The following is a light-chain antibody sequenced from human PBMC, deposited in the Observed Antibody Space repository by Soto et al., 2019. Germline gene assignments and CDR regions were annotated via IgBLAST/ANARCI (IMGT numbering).Light chain of an antibody. J-gene: IGLJ1*01. CDR3: CSYAGSITRYV. CDR2: EGS. CDR1: SSDVGSYNL. Sequence: QSVLTQPASVSGSPGQSITISCTGTSSDVGSYNLVSWYQQHPGKAPKLMIYEGSKWPSGVSNRFSGSKSGNTASLTISGLQAEDEADYYCCSYAGSITRYVFGTGAKLTVL. V-gene: IGLV2-23*01.